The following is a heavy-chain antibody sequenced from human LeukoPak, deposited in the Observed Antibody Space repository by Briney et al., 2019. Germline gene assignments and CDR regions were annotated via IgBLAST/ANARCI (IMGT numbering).Heavy chain of an antibody. J-gene: IGHJ4*02. CDR1: GGSISSYY. CDR3: AGTYYYDSSGYYFDY. D-gene: IGHD3-22*01. CDR2: IYYSGST. V-gene: IGHV4-59*01. Sequence: SETLSLTCTVSGGSISSYYWSWIRQPPGKGLEWFGYIYYSGSTNYNPSLKSRVTISVDTSKNQFSLKLSSVTAADTAVYYCAGTYYYDSSGYYFDYWGQGTLVTVSS.